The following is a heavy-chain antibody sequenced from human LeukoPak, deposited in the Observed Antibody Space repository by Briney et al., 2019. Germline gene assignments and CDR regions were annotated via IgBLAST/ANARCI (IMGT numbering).Heavy chain of an antibody. V-gene: IGHV4-59*01. CDR2: IYYSGST. D-gene: IGHD3-16*01. J-gene: IGHJ4*02. CDR1: GGSISSYY. CDR3: ARRFGAQGWPY. Sequence: SETLSLTCTVSGGSISSYYWSWIRQPPGKGLEWIGYIYYSGSTNYNPSLKSRVTISVDTSKNQLSLTLSSVTAADTAVYYCARRFGAQGWPYWGQGTLVTVSS.